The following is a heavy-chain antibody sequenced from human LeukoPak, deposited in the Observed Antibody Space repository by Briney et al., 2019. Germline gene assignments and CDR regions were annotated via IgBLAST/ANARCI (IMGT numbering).Heavy chain of an antibody. J-gene: IGHJ4*02. D-gene: IGHD3-10*01. Sequence: GGSLRLSCAASGFTVSSNYMGWVRQAPGKGLEWVSVIYSGGSTYYADSVKGGFTISRDNSKNTLYLQMNSLRAEDTAVYYCARDRTMVRGVPAFDYWGQGTLVTVSS. CDR3: ARDRTMVRGVPAFDY. CDR2: IYSGGST. CDR1: GFTVSSNY. V-gene: IGHV3-66*01.